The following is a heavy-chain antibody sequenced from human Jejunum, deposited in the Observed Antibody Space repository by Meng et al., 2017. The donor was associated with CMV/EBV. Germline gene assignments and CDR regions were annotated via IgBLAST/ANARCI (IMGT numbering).Heavy chain of an antibody. CDR3: AASGLGIDWYFDL. J-gene: IGHJ2*01. CDR1: GFSFSSNW. CDR2: ISNDRFST. V-gene: IGHV3-74*01. Sequence: CAASGFSFSSNWVHWVRQAPGKGLVWVSRISNDRFSTNYADSVKGRFTISRDNAKNTLYLQMNSLRAEDTAVYYCAASGLGIDWYFDLWGRGTLVTVSS. D-gene: IGHD7-27*01.